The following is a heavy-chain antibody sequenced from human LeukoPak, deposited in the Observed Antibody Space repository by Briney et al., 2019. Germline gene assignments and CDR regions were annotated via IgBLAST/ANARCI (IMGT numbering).Heavy chain of an antibody. CDR3: ARLSNGWYGDFDY. J-gene: IGHJ4*02. Sequence: GGSLRLSCAASGFTFSSYWMSWVRQAPGKGLEWVANIKQDGSEKYYVDSVKGRFTISRDNAQNSLHLQMNSLRAEDTAVYYCARLSNGWYGDFDYWGQGTLVTVSS. V-gene: IGHV3-7*03. CDR1: GFTFSSYW. D-gene: IGHD6-19*01. CDR2: IKQDGSEK.